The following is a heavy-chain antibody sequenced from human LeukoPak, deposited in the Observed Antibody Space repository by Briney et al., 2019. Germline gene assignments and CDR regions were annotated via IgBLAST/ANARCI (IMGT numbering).Heavy chain of an antibody. V-gene: IGHV4-59*01. J-gene: IGHJ6*02. CDR3: ARDRGYSGYDYYYYYGMDV. D-gene: IGHD5-12*01. Sequence: SQTLSLTCTVTGGSISSYYWSWIRQPPGKGLEWIGYIYYSGSTNYNPFLKSRVTISVDTSKNQFSLKLSSVTAADTAVYYCARDRGYSGYDYYYYYGMDVWGQGTTVTVSS. CDR1: GGSISSYY. CDR2: IYYSGST.